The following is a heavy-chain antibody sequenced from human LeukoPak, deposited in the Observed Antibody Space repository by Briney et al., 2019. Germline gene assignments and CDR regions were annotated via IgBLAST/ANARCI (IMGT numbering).Heavy chain of an antibody. CDR1: GFAFSDYS. CDR3: ARDRRRGVAGYGLDV. D-gene: IGHD2-15*01. J-gene: IGHJ6*02. Sequence: GGSLRLSCVASGFAFSDYSMSWVRQAPGKGLECVAGISNEGNEKYYMESVKGRFTTSRDHAKNSLYLQIDNLRAEDTARYFCARDRRRGVAGYGLDVWGQGTTVTVSS. V-gene: IGHV3-7*01. CDR2: ISNEGNEK.